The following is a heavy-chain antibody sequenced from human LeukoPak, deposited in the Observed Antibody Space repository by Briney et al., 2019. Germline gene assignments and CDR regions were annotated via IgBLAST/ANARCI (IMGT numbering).Heavy chain of an antibody. V-gene: IGHV1-46*01. CDR2: INPSGGST. Sequence: GASVKVSCKASGYTFTSYYMHWVRQAPGQGLEWMGIINPSGGSTSYAQKFQGRVTISVDTSKNQFSLKLSSVTAADTAVYYCATSRDGYNPFDYWGQGTLVTVSS. J-gene: IGHJ4*02. CDR3: ATSRDGYNPFDY. CDR1: GYTFTSYY. D-gene: IGHD5-24*01.